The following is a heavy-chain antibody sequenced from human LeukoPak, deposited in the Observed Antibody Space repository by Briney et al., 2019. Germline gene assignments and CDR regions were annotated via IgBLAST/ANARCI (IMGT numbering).Heavy chain of an antibody. CDR2: INPNSGGT. J-gene: IGHJ6*02. D-gene: IGHD3-10*01. CDR3: ASPRLDYYGSGSYLPDYYYGMDV. V-gene: IGHV1-2*02. Sequence: ASVKVSCKASGYTFTDYYMHWVRQAPGQGLEWMGWINPNSGGTNYAQKFQGRVTMTRDTSISTAYMELSRLRSDDTAVYYCASPRLDYYGSGSYLPDYYYGMDVWGQGTTVTVSS. CDR1: GYTFTDYY.